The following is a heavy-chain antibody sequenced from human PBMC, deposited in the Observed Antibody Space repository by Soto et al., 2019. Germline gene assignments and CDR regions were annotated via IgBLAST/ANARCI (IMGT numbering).Heavy chain of an antibody. Sequence: SETLSLTCTVSGGSISSSSYYWGWIRQPPGKGLEWIGSIYYSGSTYYNPSLKSRVTISVDTSKNQFSLKLSSVTAADTAVYYCARQGYCSSTSCYSGDYWGQGTLVT. CDR2: IYYSGST. J-gene: IGHJ4*02. CDR1: GGSISSSSYY. V-gene: IGHV4-39*01. D-gene: IGHD2-2*01. CDR3: ARQGYCSSTSCYSGDY.